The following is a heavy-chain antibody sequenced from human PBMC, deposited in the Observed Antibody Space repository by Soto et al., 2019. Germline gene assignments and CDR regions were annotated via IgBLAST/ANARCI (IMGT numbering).Heavy chain of an antibody. CDR3: ARDRPGGDILTGQV. CDR1: GGSISDDY. J-gene: IGHJ4*02. Sequence: SETRSLTCTGSGGSISDDYWSWIRQPPGKGLEWIGYIYHSGSNYNPSLKSRVTISLDTSKNQFSLKLTSVTAADTAVYYCARDRPGGDILTGQVWGQGTLVTVS. CDR2: IYHSGS. V-gene: IGHV4-59*01. D-gene: IGHD3-9*01.